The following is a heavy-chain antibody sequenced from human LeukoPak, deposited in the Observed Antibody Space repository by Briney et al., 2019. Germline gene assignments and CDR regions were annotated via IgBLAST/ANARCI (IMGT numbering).Heavy chain of an antibody. CDR3: ARTTEGYCRGRSCYSYYYMDV. J-gene: IGHJ6*03. Sequence: SETLSLTCTVSGGSISSSSYYWGWIRQPPGKGLEWIGSIYYSGSTYYNPSLKSRVTISVDTSKNQFSLKLSSVTAADTAVYYCARTTEGYCRGRSCYSYYYMDVWGKGTTVTVSS. CDR1: GGSISSSSYY. V-gene: IGHV4-39*07. CDR2: IYYSGST. D-gene: IGHD2-15*01.